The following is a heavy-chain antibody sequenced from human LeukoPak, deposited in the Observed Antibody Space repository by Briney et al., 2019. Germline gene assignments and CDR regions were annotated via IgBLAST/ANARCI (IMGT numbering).Heavy chain of an antibody. J-gene: IGHJ4*02. CDR3: AKGVEYSSSSGFDY. CDR2: ISGSGGST. D-gene: IGHD6-6*01. Sequence: GGSLRLSCAASGFAFSSYNMNWVRQAPGKGLEWVSVISGSGGSTYYADSVKGRFTISRDNSKNTLYLQMNSLRAEDTAVYYCAKGVEYSSSSGFDYWGQGTLVTVSS. CDR1: GFAFSSYN. V-gene: IGHV3-23*01.